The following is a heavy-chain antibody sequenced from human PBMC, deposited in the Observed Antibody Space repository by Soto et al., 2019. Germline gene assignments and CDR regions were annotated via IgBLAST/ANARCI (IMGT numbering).Heavy chain of an antibody. Sequence: GESLKISCKASGYSFTNYWIGWVRQMSGKGLEWMGVIYPVDSNTKFSPSFQGQVTMSVDNSISTAYLQWSSLKASDTAMYYCASAVAADYYYYGMDVWGQGTTVTVSS. D-gene: IGHD2-15*01. CDR1: GYSFTNYW. J-gene: IGHJ6*02. CDR2: IYPVDSNT. CDR3: ASAVAADYYYYGMDV. V-gene: IGHV5-51*01.